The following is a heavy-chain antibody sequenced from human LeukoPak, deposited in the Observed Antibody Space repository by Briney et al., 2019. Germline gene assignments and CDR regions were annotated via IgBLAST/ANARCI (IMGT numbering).Heavy chain of an antibody. CDR3: ATSSEIDMATHPFDY. CDR2: ISAYNGNT. Sequence: ASVKVSCKASGYTFTSYGISWVRQAPGQRLEWMGWISAYNGNTNYAQKLQGRVTMTTDTSTSTAYMELRSLRSDDTAVYYCATSSEIDMATHPFDYWGQGTLVTVSS. D-gene: IGHD5-24*01. J-gene: IGHJ4*02. V-gene: IGHV1-18*01. CDR1: GYTFTSYG.